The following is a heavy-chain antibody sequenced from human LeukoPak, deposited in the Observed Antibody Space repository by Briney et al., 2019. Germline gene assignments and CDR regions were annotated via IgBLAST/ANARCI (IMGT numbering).Heavy chain of an antibody. Sequence: PGRSLRLSCAASGFTFDDYAMHWVRQAPGKGLEWVSGISWNSGSIGYADAVKGRFTISRDNAKNSLYLQMNSLRAEDTAVYYCARSTYRGGWYGYWGQGTLVTVSS. V-gene: IGHV3-9*01. CDR1: GFTFDDYA. D-gene: IGHD6-19*01. CDR3: ARSTYRGGWYGY. CDR2: ISWNSGSI. J-gene: IGHJ4*02.